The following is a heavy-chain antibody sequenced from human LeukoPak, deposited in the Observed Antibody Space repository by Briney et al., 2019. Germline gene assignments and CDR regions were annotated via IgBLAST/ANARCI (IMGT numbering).Heavy chain of an antibody. V-gene: IGHV3-7*01. CDR2: MKYDGSEK. CDR3: ARDIEAAGLFLDY. D-gene: IGHD6-13*01. CDR1: GLTFGGYW. Sequence: GGSRNPSFEASGLTFGGYWLGWARKAQGKGLEWVANMKYDGSEKYYVDSVKGRFTISRDNAKNSLYLQMNSLRAEDTAVYYCARDIEAAGLFLDYWGQGTLVTVSS. J-gene: IGHJ4*02.